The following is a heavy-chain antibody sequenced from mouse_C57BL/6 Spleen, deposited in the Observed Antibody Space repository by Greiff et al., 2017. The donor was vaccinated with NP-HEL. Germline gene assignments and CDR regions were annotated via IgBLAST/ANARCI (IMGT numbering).Heavy chain of an antibody. CDR1: GYTFTEYT. V-gene: IGHV1-62-2*01. CDR2: FYPGSGSI. Sequence: VQLQQSGAELVKPGASVKLSCKASGYTFTEYTLHWVKQMSGQGLELIWWFYPGSGSIQYNEKFQDKATLTADKSSSTVYRELSRLTTEDSAVYFCARHDYYSNYYAMDYWGQGTSVTVSS. D-gene: IGHD2-5*01. J-gene: IGHJ4*01. CDR3: ARHDYYSNYYAMDY.